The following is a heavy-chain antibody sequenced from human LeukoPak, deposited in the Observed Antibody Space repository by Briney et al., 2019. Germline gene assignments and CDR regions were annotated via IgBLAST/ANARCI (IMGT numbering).Heavy chain of an antibody. J-gene: IGHJ3*02. CDR2: IHYSGST. Sequence: PSETLSLTCTVSGGSASSAGYYWSWIRQPPGKGLEFIGYIHYSGSTNYNPSLKSRVTISVDTSKNQFSLKLSSVTAADTAVYYCARGSTLYYDILTGYYTPGPFDIWGQGTMFTVSS. CDR3: ARGSTLYYDILTGYYTPGPFDI. D-gene: IGHD3-9*01. CDR1: GGSASSAGYY. V-gene: IGHV4-61*08.